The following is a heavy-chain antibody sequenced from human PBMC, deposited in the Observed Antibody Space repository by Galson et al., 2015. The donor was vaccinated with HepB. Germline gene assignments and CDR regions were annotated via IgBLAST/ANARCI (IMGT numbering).Heavy chain of an antibody. Sequence: LSLTCTVSGGSMNSYYWSWIRQPPGKGLEWIGYIYYSGSTNYNPSLKSRVTISVDTSKNQSSLKLSSVTAADTAVYYCARMKWEIAGRAVYNFDYWGQGTLVTVSS. V-gene: IGHV4-59*01. CDR1: GGSMNSYY. D-gene: IGHD1-26*01. CDR3: ARMKWEIAGRAVYNFDY. CDR2: IYYSGST. J-gene: IGHJ4*02.